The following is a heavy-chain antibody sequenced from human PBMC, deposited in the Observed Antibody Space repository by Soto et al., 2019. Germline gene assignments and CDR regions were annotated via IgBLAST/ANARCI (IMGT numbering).Heavy chain of an antibody. CDR1: GYTFTSYY. CDR2: INPSGGST. D-gene: IGHD6-13*01. Sequence: QVQLVQSEAEVKKPGASVKVSCKASGYTFTSYYMHWVRQAPGQGLEWMGIINPSGGSTSYAQKFQGRVTMTRDTSTSTFYRELSSPRSEDTAVYYCARSAIIAGRFDYWGQGTLVTVSS. CDR3: ARSAIIAGRFDY. V-gene: IGHV1-46*01. J-gene: IGHJ4*02.